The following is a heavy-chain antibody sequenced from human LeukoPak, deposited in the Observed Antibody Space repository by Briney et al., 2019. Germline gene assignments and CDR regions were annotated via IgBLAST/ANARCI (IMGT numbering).Heavy chain of an antibody. V-gene: IGHV3-30-3*01. J-gene: IGHJ4*02. CDR1: GFTFSSYA. CDR2: ISYDGSNK. CDR3: ARDLRLDY. Sequence: GGSLRLSCAASGFTFSSYAMHWVRRAPGKGLEWVAVISYDGSNKYYADSVKGRFTISRDNSKNTLYLQMNSLRAEDTAVYYCARDLRLDYWGQGTLVTVSS.